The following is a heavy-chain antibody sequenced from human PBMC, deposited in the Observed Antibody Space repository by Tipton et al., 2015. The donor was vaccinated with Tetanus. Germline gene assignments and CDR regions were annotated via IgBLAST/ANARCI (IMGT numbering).Heavy chain of an antibody. CDR3: AKRDYKKGNWFDP. Sequence: LAKPTETLSLKCNVSGGSISSYYWSWIRQPPGKGLEWIGHIYFSGTTQYNPSLKSRVNISIDTSSQQFSLKLTSVTAADTAVYYCAKRDYKKGNWFDPWGQGIPVTVSS. D-gene: IGHD4-11*01. J-gene: IGHJ5*02. CDR1: GGSISSYY. CDR2: IYFSGTT. V-gene: IGHV4-4*08.